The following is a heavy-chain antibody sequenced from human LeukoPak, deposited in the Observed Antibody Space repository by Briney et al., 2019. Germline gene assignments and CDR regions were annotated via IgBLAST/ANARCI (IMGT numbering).Heavy chain of an antibody. CDR1: GFTFSVYS. J-gene: IGHJ4*02. CDR3: ARDHYGSGGYSVDY. CDR2: TSCDGSKN. D-gene: IGHD3-10*01. V-gene: IGHV3-30*14. Sequence: GGSLRLSCAASGFTFSVYSMYWVRQTPGKGLEWLATTSCDGSKNYYADSVKGRLTISRDNSKNTLYLQMNSLRAEDTAVYYCARDHYGSGGYSVDYWGQGTLVTVSS.